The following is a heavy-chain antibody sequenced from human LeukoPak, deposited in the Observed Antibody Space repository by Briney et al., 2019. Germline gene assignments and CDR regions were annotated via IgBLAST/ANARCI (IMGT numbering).Heavy chain of an antibody. V-gene: IGHV1-18*01. Sequence: GASVKVSCKASGYTFTTYGISWVRQAPGQGLEWMGWISAYNGYTNSAQKLQGRVTMTTDTSTSTAYMELRSLRSDDTAVYYCARDAPMYYYDSSGQGGPYNWFDPWGQGTLVTVSS. CDR2: ISAYNGYT. CDR3: ARDAPMYYYDSSGQGGPYNWFDP. D-gene: IGHD3-22*01. CDR1: GYTFTTYG. J-gene: IGHJ5*02.